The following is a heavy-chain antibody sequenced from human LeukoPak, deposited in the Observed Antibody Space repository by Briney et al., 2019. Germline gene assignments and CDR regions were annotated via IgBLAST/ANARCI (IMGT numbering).Heavy chain of an antibody. CDR1: GYTFTGYY. J-gene: IGHJ4*02. CDR3: ASQGALDYDILTGYPYYFDY. Sequence: ASVKVSCKASGYTFTGYYMHWVRQAPGQGLEWMGRINPNSGGTNYAQKFQGRVTTTRDTSISTAYMELSRLRSDDTAVYYCASQGALDYDILTGYPYYFDYWGQGTLVTVSS. CDR2: INPNSGGT. V-gene: IGHV1-2*06. D-gene: IGHD3-9*01.